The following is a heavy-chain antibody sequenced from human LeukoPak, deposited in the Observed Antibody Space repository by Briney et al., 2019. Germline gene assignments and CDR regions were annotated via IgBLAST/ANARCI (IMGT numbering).Heavy chain of an antibody. D-gene: IGHD6-19*01. Sequence: GASVKVSCKASGGTFSSYAISWVRQAPGQGLEWMGGIIPIFGTANYAQKFQGRVTITADESTRTAYMELSSLRSEDTAVYYCARRRGSGLYPFDYWGQGTLVTVSS. CDR2: IIPIFGTA. CDR3: ARRRGSGLYPFDY. CDR1: GGTFSSYA. V-gene: IGHV1-69*01. J-gene: IGHJ4*02.